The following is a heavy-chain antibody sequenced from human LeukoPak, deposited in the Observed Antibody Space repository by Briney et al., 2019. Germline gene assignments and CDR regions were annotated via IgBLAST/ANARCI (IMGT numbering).Heavy chain of an antibody. J-gene: IGHJ3*02. CDR1: GFTFSSYE. CDR3: ARVLKYYDFWSGYYRGGIAAFDI. V-gene: IGHV3-48*03. Sequence: GGSLRLSCAASGFTFSSYEMNWVRQAPGKGLEWVSYISSSGSTIYYADSVKGRFTISRDNAKNSLYLQMNSLRAEETAVYYCARVLKYYDFWSGYYRGGIAAFDIWGQGTMVTVSS. D-gene: IGHD3-3*01. CDR2: ISSSGSTI.